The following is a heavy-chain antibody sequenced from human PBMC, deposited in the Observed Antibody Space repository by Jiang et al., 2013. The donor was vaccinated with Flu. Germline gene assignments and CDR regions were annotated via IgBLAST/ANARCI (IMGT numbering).Heavy chain of an antibody. J-gene: IGHJ6*01. D-gene: IGHD3-10*01. V-gene: IGHV4-59*01. CDR3: ARNYYYGSGSYPLALHYYGMDV. CDR1: AGSIKDYY. Sequence: GPGLVKPSETLSLVCTVSAGSIKDYYWNWIRQPPGKGLEWIGYISDTGNTNYNSSLTGRVTISVDTSKNQFSLKLRSVTAADTAVYYCARNYYYGSGSYPLALHYYGMDVWGQGTTVTVSS. CDR2: ISDTGNT.